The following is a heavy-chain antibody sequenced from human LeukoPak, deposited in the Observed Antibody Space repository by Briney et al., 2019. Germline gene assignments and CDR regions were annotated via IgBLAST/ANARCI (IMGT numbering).Heavy chain of an antibody. V-gene: IGHV4-34*01. D-gene: IGHD6-19*01. CDR1: GGSFSGYY. Sequence: SETLSLTCAVYGGSFSGYYWSCIRQPPGKGLEWIGEINHSGSTNYNPSLKSRVTISVDTSKNQFSLKLSSVTAADTALYYCARGKAVAAPFDYWGQGTLVTVSS. J-gene: IGHJ4*02. CDR2: INHSGST. CDR3: ARGKAVAAPFDY.